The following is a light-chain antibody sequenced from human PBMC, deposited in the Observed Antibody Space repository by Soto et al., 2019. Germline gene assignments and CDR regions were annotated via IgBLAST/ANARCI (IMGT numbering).Light chain of an antibody. Sequence: DIQMTQSPSTLSASFGDRVTITCRASQTIGSSLSWYQQKPGKAPNLLISDASSLERGVPSRFSGSGSGTEFTLTIRSLQPDDFATYYCQQYNGYSRTFGQGTKVDIK. CDR1: QTIGSS. CDR2: DAS. J-gene: IGKJ1*01. V-gene: IGKV1-5*01. CDR3: QQYNGYSRT.